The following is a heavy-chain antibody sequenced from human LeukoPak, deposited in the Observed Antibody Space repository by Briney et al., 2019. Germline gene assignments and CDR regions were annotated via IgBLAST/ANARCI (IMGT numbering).Heavy chain of an antibody. CDR1: GFTFSSYD. D-gene: IGHD6-19*01. CDR3: TTARGSGPGYFHH. J-gene: IGHJ1*01. CDR2: IWSDGSKT. Sequence: GGSLRLSCAASGFTFSSYDMHWVRQAPGKGLEWVSVIWSDGSKTYSADSVKGRFTISRDNSKNTLYLQMNSLRAEDTAVYYCTTARGSGPGYFHHWGQGTLVTVSS. V-gene: IGHV3-33*01.